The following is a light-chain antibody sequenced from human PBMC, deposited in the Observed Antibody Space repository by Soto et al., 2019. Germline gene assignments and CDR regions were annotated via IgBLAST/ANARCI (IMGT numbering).Light chain of an antibody. V-gene: IGLV2-8*01. J-gene: IGLJ1*01. CDR2: EVS. Sequence: QSALTQPPSASGSPGQSVTISCTGTSSDVGGYNYVSWYQQHPGKAPKLMIYEVSKRPSGVPDRFSGSKSGNTASLTVSGLQAEDEADYYCSSYAGSNPLAYVFGTGTKLTVL. CDR1: SSDVGGYNY. CDR3: SSYAGSNPLAYV.